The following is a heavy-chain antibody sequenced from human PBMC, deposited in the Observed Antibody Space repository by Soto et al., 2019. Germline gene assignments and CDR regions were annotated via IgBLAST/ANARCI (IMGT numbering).Heavy chain of an antibody. CDR3: ARVVVGPTPGHFDQ. Sequence: QVQLQQWGAGLLKPSETLSLTCAVYGGSFNTYYWSWIRQPPGKGLEWIGEINHGGGLRYNPSLKSRVSISEDTSKNQFSLKVTSVIAADTAVYYCARVVVGPTPGHFDQWGQGTLVTVSS. CDR1: GGSFNTYY. J-gene: IGHJ4*02. D-gene: IGHD1-26*01. CDR2: INHGGGL. V-gene: IGHV4-34*01.